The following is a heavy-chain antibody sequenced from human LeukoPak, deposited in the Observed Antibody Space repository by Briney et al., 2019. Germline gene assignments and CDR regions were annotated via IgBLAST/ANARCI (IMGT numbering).Heavy chain of an antibody. J-gene: IGHJ3*02. CDR2: IYYSGST. Sequence: RPSETLSLTCTVSGGSISGYYWSWIRQPPGKGLEWIGYIYYSGSTNYNPSLKSRVTISVDTSKNQFSLKLSSVTAADTAVYYCARVARWVGARHAFDIWGQGTMVTVSS. CDR1: GGSISGYY. D-gene: IGHD3-16*01. V-gene: IGHV4-59*01. CDR3: ARVARWVGARHAFDI.